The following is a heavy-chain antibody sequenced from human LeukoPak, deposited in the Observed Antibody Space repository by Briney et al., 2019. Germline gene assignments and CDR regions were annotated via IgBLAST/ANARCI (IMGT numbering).Heavy chain of an antibody. Sequence: SETLSLTCTVSGGSISSSSYYWGWVRQPPGKGLEWIGSIYYSGSTYYNPSLKSRVTISVDTSKNQFSLKLSSVTAADTAVYYCARDLYSSGWDWYFDLWGRGTLVTVSS. J-gene: IGHJ2*01. CDR1: GGSISSSSYY. D-gene: IGHD6-19*01. CDR2: IYYSGST. V-gene: IGHV4-39*02. CDR3: ARDLYSSGWDWYFDL.